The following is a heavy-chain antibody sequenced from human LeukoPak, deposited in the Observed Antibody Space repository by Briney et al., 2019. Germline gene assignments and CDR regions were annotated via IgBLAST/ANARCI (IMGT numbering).Heavy chain of an antibody. J-gene: IGHJ4*02. CDR2: IWYDGSNK. Sequence: PGRSLRLSCAASGFTFSSYGMHWVRQAPGKGLEWVAVIWYDGSNKYYADSVKGRFTISRDNSKNTRYLQMNSLRAEDTAVYYCARGPVTVTTGGTFDYWGQGTLVTVSS. CDR3: ARGPVTVTTGGTFDY. D-gene: IGHD4-17*01. V-gene: IGHV3-33*01. CDR1: GFTFSSYG.